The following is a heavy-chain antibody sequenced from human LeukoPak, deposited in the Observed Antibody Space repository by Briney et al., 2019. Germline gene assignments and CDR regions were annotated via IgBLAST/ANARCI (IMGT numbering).Heavy chain of an antibody. D-gene: IGHD2-2*02. CDR3: ARRSGRRYCSGTSCYIFDY. J-gene: IGHJ4*02. CDR1: GYTFTGYY. CDR2: INPNSGGT. V-gene: IGHV1-2*02. Sequence: GASVKVSCKASGYTFTGYYMHWVRQAPGQGLKWMGWINPNSGGTNYAQKFQGRVTMTRDTSISTAYMELSRLRSDDTAVYYCARRSGRRYCSGTSCYIFDYWGQGTLVTVSS.